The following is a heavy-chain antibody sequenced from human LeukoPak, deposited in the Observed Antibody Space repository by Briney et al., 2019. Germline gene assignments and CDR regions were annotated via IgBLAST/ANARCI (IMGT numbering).Heavy chain of an antibody. D-gene: IGHD6-6*01. J-gene: IGHJ4*02. CDR1: GFTISIYA. Sequence: GGSLRLSCSVSGFTISIYAMHWVRQAPGKGLECVSGISSKGVSTYYADSVKGRFTISRDNSKDTMFLQMSSLRAEDTAVYYCVKGGQYSSSSHFDYWGQGTLVTVSS. V-gene: IGHV3-64D*09. CDR3: VKGGQYSSSSHFDY. CDR2: ISSKGVST.